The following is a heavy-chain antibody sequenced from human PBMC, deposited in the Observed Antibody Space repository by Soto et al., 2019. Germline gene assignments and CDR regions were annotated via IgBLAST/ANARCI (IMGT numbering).Heavy chain of an antibody. CDR2: VIPFYGTP. CDR1: RGALSSYA. Sequence: SVKVSCKASRGALSSYAITWVRQAPGQGLDWMGRVIPFYGTPNCAQKFQGRLSLTVDASKSTAYLEVSGLGSEDTAVYYCAKDGRAMATISEWDYWGQGTLVTVSS. D-gene: IGHD5-12*01. V-gene: IGHV1-69*13. J-gene: IGHJ4*02. CDR3: AKDGRAMATISEWDY.